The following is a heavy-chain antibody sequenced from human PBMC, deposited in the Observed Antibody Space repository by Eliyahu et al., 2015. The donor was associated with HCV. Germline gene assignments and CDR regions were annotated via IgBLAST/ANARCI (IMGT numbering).Heavy chain of an antibody. J-gene: IGHJ6*02. Sequence: EVQLVESGGGLVQPGGSLRLXCAASGFTFSSYXMSWVXXAXGKGLGWVANXKQDGSEKYYVDSVKGRFTIPRDNAKNSLYLQMNSLRAEDTAVYYCAREGGYCSSTSCYRRGFGYYYYGMDVWGQGTTVTVSS. CDR1: GFTFSSYX. D-gene: IGHD2-2*01. V-gene: IGHV3-7*01. CDR2: XKQDGSEK. CDR3: AREGGYCSSTSCYRRGFGYYYYGMDV.